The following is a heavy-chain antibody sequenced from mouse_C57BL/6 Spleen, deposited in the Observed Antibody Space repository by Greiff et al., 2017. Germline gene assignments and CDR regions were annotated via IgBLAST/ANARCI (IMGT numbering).Heavy chain of an antibody. CDR3: ARSKGYYFWDFNV. D-gene: IGHD2-3*01. V-gene: IGHV5-17*01. CDR1: GFTFSDYG. Sequence: EVMLVESGGGLVKPGGSLKLSCAASGFTFSDYGMHWVRQAPEKGLEWVAYISSGSSTIYYADTVEGRFTLSRDNAKNTLFLQMTSLRPEDTAIYYCARSKGYYFWDFNVGGTGTTVTVSS. CDR2: ISSGSSTI. J-gene: IGHJ1*03.